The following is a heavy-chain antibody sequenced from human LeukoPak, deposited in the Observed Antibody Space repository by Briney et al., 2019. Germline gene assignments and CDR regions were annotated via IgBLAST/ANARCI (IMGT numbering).Heavy chain of an antibody. J-gene: IGHJ4*02. Sequence: GGSLRLSCAASGYTFSDFYMIWIRQAPGKGLQWVSHISSSGSTVYYADSVKGRFTISRDNAKNSVYLQMNSLRAEDTAVYYCATGSDYVWGSYRGGYYFDYWGQGTLVTVSS. CDR1: GYTFSDFY. CDR2: ISSSGSTV. D-gene: IGHD3-16*02. CDR3: ATGSDYVWGSYRGGYYFDY. V-gene: IGHV3-11*04.